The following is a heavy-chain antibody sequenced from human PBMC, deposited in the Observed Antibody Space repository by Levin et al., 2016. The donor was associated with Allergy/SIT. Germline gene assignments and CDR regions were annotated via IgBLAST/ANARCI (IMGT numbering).Heavy chain of an antibody. Sequence: GESLKISCQGSGYSFTSYWIGWVRQVPGKGLELMGTIYPGDSDTTYSPSFQGQVAFSVDKSINTAYLHWESLRASDSAMYYCARRGSGWYAAFDFWGQGTMVTVS. CDR1: GYSFTSYW. CDR3: ARRGSGWYAAFDF. V-gene: IGHV5-51*01. D-gene: IGHD6-19*01. CDR2: IYPGDSDT. J-gene: IGHJ3*01.